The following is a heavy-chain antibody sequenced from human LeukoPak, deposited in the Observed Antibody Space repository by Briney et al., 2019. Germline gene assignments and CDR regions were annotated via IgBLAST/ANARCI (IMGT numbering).Heavy chain of an antibody. CDR1: GFTFSSYG. CDR3: AKEGYSYGYESWGKQLDY. D-gene: IGHD5-18*01. Sequence: GGSLRLSCAASGFTFSSYGMHWVRQAPGKGLEWVAVIWYDGSNKYYADSVKGRFTISRDNSKNTLYLQTNSLRAEDTAVYYCAKEGYSYGYESWGKQLDYWGQGTLVTVSS. CDR2: IWYDGSNK. V-gene: IGHV3-33*06. J-gene: IGHJ4*02.